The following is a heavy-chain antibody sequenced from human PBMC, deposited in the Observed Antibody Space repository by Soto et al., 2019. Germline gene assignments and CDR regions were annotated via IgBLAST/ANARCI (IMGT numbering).Heavy chain of an antibody. CDR1: GYIFSDYG. J-gene: IGHJ6*02. V-gene: IGHV1-18*01. Sequence: ASVKVSCKASGYIFSDYGINWVRLAPGQGLEWMGWIIPYNDNTKYAEDFQGRVTLTTDTSTNTVYMELRSLTPDDTGVYFCARKPYSHYYGMDVWGQGTSVTVSS. CDR3: ARKPYSHYYGMDV. D-gene: IGHD2-21*01. CDR2: IIPYNDNT.